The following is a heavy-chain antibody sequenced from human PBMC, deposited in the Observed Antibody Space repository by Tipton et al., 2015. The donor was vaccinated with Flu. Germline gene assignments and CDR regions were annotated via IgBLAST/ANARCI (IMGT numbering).Heavy chain of an antibody. Sequence: QLVQSGAEVKNPGESLEISCKGSGYSFTSNWIGWARQMPGRGLEWMGVIFPGESVTRYSPSFQGQVTISADRSINTAYLQWRRLQASDTAIYYCAPLLFCGVDCFSLNFHLWGQGTIVTVSS. D-gene: IGHD2-21*02. CDR3: APLLFCGVDCFSLNFHL. J-gene: IGHJ3*01. CDR1: GYSFTSNW. V-gene: IGHV5-51*01. CDR2: IFPGESVT.